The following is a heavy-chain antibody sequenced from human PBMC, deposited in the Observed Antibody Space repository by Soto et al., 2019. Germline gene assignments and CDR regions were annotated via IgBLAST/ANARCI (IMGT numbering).Heavy chain of an antibody. CDR2: ISYDGSNK. Sequence: PGGSLRLSCAASGFTFSSYAMHWVRQAPGKGLEWVAVISYDGSNKYYADSVKGRFTISRDNSKNTLYLQMNSLRAEDTAVYYCARTPVVVAATGGYYFDYWGQGTLVTVSS. V-gene: IGHV3-30-3*01. D-gene: IGHD2-15*01. CDR1: GFTFSSYA. CDR3: ARTPVVVAATGGYYFDY. J-gene: IGHJ4*02.